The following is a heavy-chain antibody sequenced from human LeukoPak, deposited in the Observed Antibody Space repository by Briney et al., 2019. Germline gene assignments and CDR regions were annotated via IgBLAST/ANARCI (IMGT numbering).Heavy chain of an antibody. D-gene: IGHD2-2*01. J-gene: IGHJ3*02. CDR3: ARDGVDQEENAFDI. V-gene: IGHV4-59*01. CDR2: IYYTGST. Sequence: SETLSLTCTVSGGSISSYYWSWIRQPPGKGLEWIGFIYYTGSTNYNPSLKSRVTISVDTSKNQFSLKLSSVTAADTAVYYCARDGVDQEENAFDIWGQGTMVTVSS. CDR1: GGSISSYY.